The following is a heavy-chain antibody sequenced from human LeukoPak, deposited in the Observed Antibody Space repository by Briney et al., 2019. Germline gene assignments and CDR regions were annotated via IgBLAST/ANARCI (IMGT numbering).Heavy chain of an antibody. Sequence: SETLSLTCAVSVGSICSSNWWSWVRQPPGKVLEWSGEIYHSGSTNYTPSLKSRVTISVDESKNQFSLKLSSVTAADTAVYYCARDRYCSGGSCYFSYYYYYGMDVWGQGTTVTVSS. CDR1: VGSICSSNW. CDR3: ARDRYCSGGSCYFSYYYYYGMDV. CDR2: IYHSGST. V-gene: IGHV4-4*02. J-gene: IGHJ6*02. D-gene: IGHD2-15*01.